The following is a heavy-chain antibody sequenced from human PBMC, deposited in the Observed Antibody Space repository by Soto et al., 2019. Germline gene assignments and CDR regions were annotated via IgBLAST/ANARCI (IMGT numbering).Heavy chain of an antibody. D-gene: IGHD6-19*01. CDR1: RFTFSSYT. V-gene: IGHV3-23*01. CDR3: AKDLGAVAGTGDGFDH. Sequence: GGSLRLSCAASRFTFSSYTMSWVRQAPGKGLEWVSTISSAGSTYYADSVKGRFTIARDNSKNTLYLQMNGLRADDTAVYYCAKDLGAVAGTGDGFDHWGPGTLVTVS. CDR2: ISSAGST. J-gene: IGHJ4*02.